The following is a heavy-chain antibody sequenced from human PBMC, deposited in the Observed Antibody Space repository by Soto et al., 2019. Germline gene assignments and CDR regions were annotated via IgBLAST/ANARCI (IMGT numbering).Heavy chain of an antibody. J-gene: IGHJ4*02. Sequence: SETLSLTCTVSGGSISSGGYYWNWIRQHPGKGLEWIGYIYNSGNTYYNPSLKSRVAISIDRSENQFSLKLTSVTAADTAVYYCAKGFCRSRGWPESAYWAQGTLVTVSS. D-gene: IGHD6-19*01. V-gene: IGHV4-31*03. CDR1: GGSISSGGYY. CDR2: IYNSGNT. CDR3: AKGFCRSRGWPESAY.